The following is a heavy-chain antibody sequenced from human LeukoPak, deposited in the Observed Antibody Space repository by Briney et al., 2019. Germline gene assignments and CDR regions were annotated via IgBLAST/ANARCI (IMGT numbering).Heavy chain of an antibody. CDR1: GGSISSSSYY. J-gene: IGHJ3*02. D-gene: IGHD1-1*01. Sequence: SETLSLTCTVSGGSISSSSYYWGWIRQPPGKGLEWIGSIYYSGSTYYNPSLKSRVTISVDTSKNQFSLKLSSVTAADTAVYYCARQGYRVAIGAYDIWGQGTMVTVSS. CDR2: IYYSGST. V-gene: IGHV4-39*01. CDR3: ARQGYRVAIGAYDI.